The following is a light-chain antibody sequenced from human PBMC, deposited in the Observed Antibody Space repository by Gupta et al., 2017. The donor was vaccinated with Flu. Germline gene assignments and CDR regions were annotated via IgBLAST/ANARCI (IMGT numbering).Light chain of an antibody. CDR3: GAWDDDLSGPSWG. CDR2: RSD. CDR1: SSNIGSNY. V-gene: IGLV1-47*01. Sequence: QSVLTQPPSVSGTPGQRVTISCSGSSSNIGSNYVYWYQQLPGTAPKILIYRSDQRPSGVPDRFSGSKSGTSASLAISGLRSEDEADYYCGAWDDDLSGPSWGFGGGTKVTVV. J-gene: IGLJ3*02.